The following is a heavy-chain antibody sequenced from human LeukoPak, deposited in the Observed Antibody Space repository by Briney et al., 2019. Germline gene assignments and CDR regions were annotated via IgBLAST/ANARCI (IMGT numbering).Heavy chain of an antibody. J-gene: IGHJ6*02. CDR2: ISYDGSNK. D-gene: IGHD6-6*01. Sequence: GGSLRLSCAASGFTFSSYAMHWVRQAPGKGLEWVAVISYDGSNKYYADSVKGRFTISRDNSKNTLYLQMNSLRAEDTAVYYCARGPGKQLAPVYYYYGMDVWGQGTTVTVSS. V-gene: IGHV3-30-3*01. CDR3: ARGPGKQLAPVYYYYGMDV. CDR1: GFTFSSYA.